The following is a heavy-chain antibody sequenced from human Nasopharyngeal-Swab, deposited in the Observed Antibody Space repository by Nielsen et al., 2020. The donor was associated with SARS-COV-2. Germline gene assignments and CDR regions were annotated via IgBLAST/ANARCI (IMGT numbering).Heavy chain of an antibody. Sequence: SETLSLTCVVYGGSFSGYYWSWIRQPPGKGLEWIGEINHSGSTNYNPSLKSRVTISVDTSKNQFSLKLSSVTAADTAVYYCARVENSSGWYGYYDYWGQGTLVTVSS. CDR1: GGSFSGYY. CDR3: ARVENSSGWYGYYDY. D-gene: IGHD6-19*01. CDR2: INHSGST. V-gene: IGHV4-34*01. J-gene: IGHJ4*02.